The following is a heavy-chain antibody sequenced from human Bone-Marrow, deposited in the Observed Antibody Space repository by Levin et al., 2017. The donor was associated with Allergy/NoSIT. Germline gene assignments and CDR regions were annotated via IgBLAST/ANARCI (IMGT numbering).Heavy chain of an antibody. Sequence: SLKISCVASGFTFDNFAMHWVRQVPGKGLEWVSGISWDSGSLGYADSVKGRFTISRDNAKNSLHLQVTSLRSEDTALYFCAKDITSPNYYGMDVWGQGTAVTVSS. D-gene: IGHD3-10*01. CDR2: ISWDSGSL. CDR3: AKDITSPNYYGMDV. V-gene: IGHV3-9*01. J-gene: IGHJ6*02. CDR1: GFTFDNFA.